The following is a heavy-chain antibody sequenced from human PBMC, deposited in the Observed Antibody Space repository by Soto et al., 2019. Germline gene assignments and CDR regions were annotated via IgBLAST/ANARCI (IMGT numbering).Heavy chain of an antibody. D-gene: IGHD6-19*01. Sequence: QVQLQESGPGLVKPSETLSLTCTVSGGSISSYYWSWIPQPPRKGLEWIGYTYNSGSTTYNPSIKNRVTIPVYTSKTQFSLQRRSVTAADTAVYYCARVRWTVGGPGDFDYWGQGTLGTGSS. V-gene: IGHV4-59*01. CDR1: GGSISSYY. J-gene: IGHJ4*02. CDR3: ARVRWTVGGPGDFDY. CDR2: TYNSGST.